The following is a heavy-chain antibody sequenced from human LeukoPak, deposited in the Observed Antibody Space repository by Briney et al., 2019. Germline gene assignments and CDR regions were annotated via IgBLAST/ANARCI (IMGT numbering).Heavy chain of an antibody. D-gene: IGHD5-24*01. J-gene: IGHJ4*02. Sequence: GGSLRLSCAASGFTFSSYSMNWVPQAPGRGLEWVSYISSSGTTIFYADSVEGRFTISRDNAKNSVYLQMNSLRDEDTAVYFCAKDPPITGPFEYWGQGTLVTVSS. CDR1: GFTFSSYS. CDR3: AKDPPITGPFEY. V-gene: IGHV3-48*02. CDR2: ISSSGTTI.